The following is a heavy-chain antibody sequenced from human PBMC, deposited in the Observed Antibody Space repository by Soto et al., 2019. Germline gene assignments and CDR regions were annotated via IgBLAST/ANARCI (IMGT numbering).Heavy chain of an antibody. J-gene: IGHJ3*02. D-gene: IGHD3-10*01. CDR2: IKQDGSEK. CDR1: GFTFSSYW. Sequence: GGSLRLSCASSGFTFSSYWMSWVRQAPGKGLEWVANIKQDGSEKYYVDSVKGRFTISRDNAKNSLYLQMNSLRAEDTAVYYCARESTVLWFGGLFSIWGQGTMVTVSS. V-gene: IGHV3-7*01. CDR3: ARESTVLWFGGLFSI.